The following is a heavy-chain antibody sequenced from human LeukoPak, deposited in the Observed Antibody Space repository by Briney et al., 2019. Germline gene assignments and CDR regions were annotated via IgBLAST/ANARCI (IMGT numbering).Heavy chain of an antibody. CDR1: GESFSAYH. D-gene: IGHD2-2*01. Sequence: SETLSLTCAVYGESFSAYHWSWLRQPPGKGLEWLGDINHSGNTDCNPSLKSRVTMSVDTSKNQLSLKLNSVTAADTGVFYCARSSGSCRSETCYPLDYWGQGTLVTVSS. V-gene: IGHV4-34*01. CDR3: ARSSGSCRSETCYPLDY. CDR2: INHSGNT. J-gene: IGHJ4*02.